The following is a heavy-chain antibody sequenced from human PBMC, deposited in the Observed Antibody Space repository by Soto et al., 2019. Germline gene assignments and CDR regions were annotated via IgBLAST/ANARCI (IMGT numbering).Heavy chain of an antibody. CDR3: ARGGPRRYSSSCRLLDR. CDR1: GGSFSGYY. CDR2: INHSGST. D-gene: IGHD6-13*01. Sequence: SETLSLTCAVYGGSFSGYYWSWIRQPPGKGLEWIGEINHSGSTNYNPSLKSRVTISVDTSKNQFSLKLSSVTAADTAVYYCARGGPRRYSSSCRLLDRWGQGTLVTVSS. V-gene: IGHV4-34*01. J-gene: IGHJ4*02.